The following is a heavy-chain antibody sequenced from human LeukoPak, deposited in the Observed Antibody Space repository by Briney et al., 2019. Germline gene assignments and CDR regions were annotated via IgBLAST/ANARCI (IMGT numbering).Heavy chain of an antibody. V-gene: IGHV4-38-2*01. CDR1: GYSISSGYY. Sequence: SETLSLTCAVSGYSISSGYYWGWIRQPPGKGLEWIGSIYHSGSTYYNPSLKSRVTISVDTSKNQFSLKLSSVTAADTAVYYCXRSGSRYDFWSGXYNXYXGQGTXVT. D-gene: IGHD3-3*01. CDR2: IYHSGST. CDR3: XRSGSRYDFWSGXYNXY. J-gene: IGHJ4*02.